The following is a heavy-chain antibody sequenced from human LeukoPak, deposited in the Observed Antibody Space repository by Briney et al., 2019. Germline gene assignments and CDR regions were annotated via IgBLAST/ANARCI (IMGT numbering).Heavy chain of an antibody. CDR3: ARGKRGYYDAFDI. D-gene: IGHD3-22*01. CDR2: INHSGST. CDR1: GGSFSGYY. Sequence: PSETLSLTCAVYGGSFSGYYWSWIRQPPGKGLEWIGEINHSGSTNYNPSLKSRVTISVDTSKNQFSLKLSSVTAADTAVYYCARGKRGYYDAFDIGGQGTMVTVSS. J-gene: IGHJ3*02. V-gene: IGHV4-34*01.